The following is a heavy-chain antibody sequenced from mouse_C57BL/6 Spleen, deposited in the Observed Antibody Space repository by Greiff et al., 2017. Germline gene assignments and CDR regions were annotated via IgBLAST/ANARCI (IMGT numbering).Heavy chain of an antibody. Sequence: VQLKESEGGLVQPGSSMKLSCTASGFTFSDYYMAWVRQVPEKGLEWVANINYDGSSTYYLDSLKSRFIISRDNAKNILYLQMSSLKSEDTATYYCARASGDYYGSTYWYFDVWGTGTTVTVSS. J-gene: IGHJ1*03. CDR3: ARASGDYYGSTYWYFDV. V-gene: IGHV5-16*01. D-gene: IGHD1-1*01. CDR2: INYDGSST. CDR1: GFTFSDYY.